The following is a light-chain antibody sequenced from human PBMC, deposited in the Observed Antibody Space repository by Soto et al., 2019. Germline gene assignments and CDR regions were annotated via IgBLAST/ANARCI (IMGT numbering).Light chain of an antibody. CDR1: QSIGRS. Sequence: EIVLSQCPGTLSLFPGERATLSCRASQSIGRSLAWYQQKPGQARRLLIYDASNRATGIPARFSGSGSGTDFTLTISCLEPEDFAVYYGQQRSTWAPLTFGQGTRLEIK. J-gene: IGKJ5*01. V-gene: IGKV3-11*01. CDR3: QQRSTWAPLT. CDR2: DAS.